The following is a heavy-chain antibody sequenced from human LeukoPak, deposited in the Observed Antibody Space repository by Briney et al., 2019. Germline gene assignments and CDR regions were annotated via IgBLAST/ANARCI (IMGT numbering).Heavy chain of an antibody. D-gene: IGHD6-13*01. CDR3: ARRSLALDAFDI. J-gene: IGHJ3*02. Sequence: SGPTLVKPTQTLTLTCTFSGFSLSTSGVGVGWIRQPPGKALEWLALIYWNDDKRFSPSLRSRLTITKDTSKNQVVLTMTNMDPVDTATYYCARRSLALDAFDIWGQGTMVTVSS. CDR1: GFSLSTSGVG. V-gene: IGHV2-5*01. CDR2: IYWNDDK.